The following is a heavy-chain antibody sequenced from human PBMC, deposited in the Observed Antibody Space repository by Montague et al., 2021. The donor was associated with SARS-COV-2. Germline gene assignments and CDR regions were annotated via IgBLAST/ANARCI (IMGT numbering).Heavy chain of an antibody. CDR1: GTSFSGYY. Sequence: SDTLSLTPAVHGTSFSGYYWNWIRQPAGKGLEWIGEINHGGSTKXSPSLKSRLTISADTSKNQFSLKLTSVAAADTAVYYCARLRDGVVPSPILGVGPYYSYYYMDVWGGGTTVTVSS. CDR2: INHGGST. J-gene: IGHJ6*03. CDR3: ARLRDGVVPSPILGVGPYYSYYYMDV. D-gene: IGHD3-10*01. V-gene: IGHV4-34*01.